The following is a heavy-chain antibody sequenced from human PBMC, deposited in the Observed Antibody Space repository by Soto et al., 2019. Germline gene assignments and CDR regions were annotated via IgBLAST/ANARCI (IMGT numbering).Heavy chain of an antibody. Sequence: ASVKVSCKASGYTFTSYYMHWVRQAPGQGLEWMGIINPSGGSTSYAQKFQGRVTMTRDTSTSTVYMELSSLRSEDTAVYYCCGMTSPYYYYYGMDVWGQGTTVTVSS. CDR2: INPSGGST. D-gene: IGHD1-1*01. CDR3: CGMTSPYYYYYGMDV. V-gene: IGHV1-46*01. CDR1: GYTFTSYY. J-gene: IGHJ6*02.